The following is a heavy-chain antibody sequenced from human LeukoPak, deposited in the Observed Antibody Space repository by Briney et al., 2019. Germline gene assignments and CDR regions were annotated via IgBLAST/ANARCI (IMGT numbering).Heavy chain of an antibody. CDR2: VYYNGAT. V-gene: IGHV4-39*01. D-gene: IGHD1-26*01. Sequence: PSETLSLTCTVSGDSISSSRHSWGWIRQPPGKGLQWIGTVYYNGATQYNPSLKSRVTISVDTYKNQFSLKLTSVTAADTAVYYCAREDRVGATTGSDHWGQGTLVTVSS. J-gene: IGHJ4*02. CDR1: GDSISSSRHS. CDR3: AREDRVGATTGSDH.